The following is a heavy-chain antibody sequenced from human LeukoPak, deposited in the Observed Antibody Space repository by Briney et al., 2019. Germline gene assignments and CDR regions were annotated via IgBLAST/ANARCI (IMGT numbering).Heavy chain of an antibody. J-gene: IGHJ3*01. Sequence: SETLSLTCTVSGGSISSYYWSWIRQPAGKGLEWIGRIYSSGSTTYNPSLKSRVTMSVDTSKNQFSLKVTSVTAADTAVYYCARRKVGIAAAGVWGQGTMVTVSS. D-gene: IGHD6-13*01. CDR3: ARRKVGIAAAGV. CDR2: IYSSGST. CDR1: GGSISSYY. V-gene: IGHV4-4*07.